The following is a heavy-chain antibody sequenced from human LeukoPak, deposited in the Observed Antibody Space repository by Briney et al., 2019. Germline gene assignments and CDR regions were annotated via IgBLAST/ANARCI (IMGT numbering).Heavy chain of an antibody. CDR2: ISGGGGST. J-gene: IGHJ5*02. Sequence: GGSLRLSCAASRFTFSSYAMSWVRQAPGKGLEWVSAISGGGGSTYYADSVKGRLTISRDNSKNALYLQMERLTAEDTAVYFCARLPAAINGYFDPWGQGTLVTVSS. CDR1: RFTFSSYA. D-gene: IGHD2-2*01. CDR3: ARLPAAINGYFDP. V-gene: IGHV3-23*01.